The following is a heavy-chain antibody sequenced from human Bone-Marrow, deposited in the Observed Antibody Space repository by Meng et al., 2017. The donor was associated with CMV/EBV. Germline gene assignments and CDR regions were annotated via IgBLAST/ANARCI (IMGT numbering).Heavy chain of an antibody. V-gene: IGHV3-30*04. CDR2: ISYDGSNK. CDR3: AKSLSLQRITIFGVVTPHFGYGMDV. Sequence: GGPLRLSCAASGFTFSSYAMHWVRQAPGKGLEWVAVISYDGSNKYYADSVKGRFTFSRDNSKNTLYLQMKSLRAEDTAVYYCAKSLSLQRITIFGVVTPHFGYGMDVWGQGTTVTVSS. D-gene: IGHD3-3*01. J-gene: IGHJ6*02. CDR1: GFTFSSYA.